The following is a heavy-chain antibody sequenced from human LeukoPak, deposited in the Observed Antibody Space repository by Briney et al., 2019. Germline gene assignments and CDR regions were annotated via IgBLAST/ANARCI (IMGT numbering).Heavy chain of an antibody. CDR2: VYPGNSDT. CDR3: ARRSHSSSWYPNGDYFDY. CDR1: GFSFTSYW. V-gene: IGHV5-51*01. J-gene: IGHJ4*02. Sequence: GESLKISCKGSGFSFTSYWLAWVRQMPGKGLEWMGIVYPGNSDTRYSPSFQGQVTLSADKSISTAYLQWGSLKASDTAMYYCARRSHSSSWYPNGDYFDYWGQGTLVTVSS. D-gene: IGHD6-13*01.